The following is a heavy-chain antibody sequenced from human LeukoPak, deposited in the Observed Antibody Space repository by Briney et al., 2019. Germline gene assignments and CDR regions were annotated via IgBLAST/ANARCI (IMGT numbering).Heavy chain of an antibody. CDR1: GFTFRSFA. J-gene: IGHJ4*02. D-gene: IGHD6-6*01. CDR2: ISDSGRRT. CDR3: ARDRTGYFDY. V-gene: IGHV3-23*01. Sequence: GGSLRLSCAASGFTFRSFAMNWVRQAPGKGLEWVSTISDSGRRTYYADSVKGRFTISRDNDKNSLYLQMNSLRDEDTAVYYCARDRTGYFDYWGQGTLVTVSS.